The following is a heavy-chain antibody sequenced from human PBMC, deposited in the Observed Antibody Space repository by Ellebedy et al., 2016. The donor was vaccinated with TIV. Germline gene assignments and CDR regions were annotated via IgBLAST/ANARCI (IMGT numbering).Heavy chain of an antibody. J-gene: IGHJ4*02. D-gene: IGHD6-19*01. CDR1: GFTYSTYW. Sequence: GESLKISCAASGFTYSTYWMSWVRQAPGKGLEWVANMNGDGSEKYSVDSVKGRFTISRDNAKNSLYLQMDSLRAEDTALYYCARDQGGGWYERDYWGQGTLVTVSS. CDR3: ARDQGGGWYERDY. CDR2: MNGDGSEK. V-gene: IGHV3-7*01.